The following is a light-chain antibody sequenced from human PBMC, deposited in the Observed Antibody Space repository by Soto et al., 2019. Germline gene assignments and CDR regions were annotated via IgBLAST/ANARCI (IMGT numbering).Light chain of an antibody. J-gene: IGKJ4*01. CDR1: QGVSRW. CDR2: AAS. Sequence: DIQMSQSPSSVSASVGDRVTITCRATQGVSRWLAWYQQKPGKAPKLLIYAASSLQSGVPSRFSGSESGTDFTFTISSLQPEDFATYYCQQANSFPPTFGGGTKVEIK. V-gene: IGKV1D-12*01. CDR3: QQANSFPPT.